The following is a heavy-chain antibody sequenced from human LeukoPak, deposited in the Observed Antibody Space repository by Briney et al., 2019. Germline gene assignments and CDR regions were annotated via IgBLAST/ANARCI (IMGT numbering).Heavy chain of an antibody. CDR3: ARYGSGSTWFDP. CDR1: GGSISSDNYQ. V-gene: IGHV4-30-4*01. D-gene: IGHD3-10*01. Sequence: SQTLSLTCTVSGGSISSDNYQWSWIRQPPGKGLEWIGYINYSGSTYYNPSLKSRVTISVDTSKNQFSLKLSSVTAADTAMYYCARYGSGSTWFDPWGQGTLVTVSS. CDR2: INYSGST. J-gene: IGHJ5*02.